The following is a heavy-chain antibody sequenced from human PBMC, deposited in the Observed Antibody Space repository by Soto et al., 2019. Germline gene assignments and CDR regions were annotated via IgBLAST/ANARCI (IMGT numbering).Heavy chain of an antibody. CDR2: ISFDGSKK. Sequence: QVQLVESGGGVVQPGRSLRLSCAASGFTFSSYCMHWIRQTPGKGLEWVAVISFDGSKKYYADSVKGRFTISRDNSKNTLYLQMNSLRAEDTAVYYCAGGYYFGDYWGQGTLVTVSS. CDR1: GFTFSSYC. CDR3: AGGYYFGDY. V-gene: IGHV3-30*03. J-gene: IGHJ4*02. D-gene: IGHD5-18*01.